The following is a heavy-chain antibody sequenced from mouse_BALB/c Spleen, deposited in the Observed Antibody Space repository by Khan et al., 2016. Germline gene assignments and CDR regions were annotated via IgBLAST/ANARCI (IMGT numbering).Heavy chain of an antibody. Sequence: QIQLVQSGPELQKPGETVKISCKASGYTFRNYGLKWVKQAPGKGLMWMGWINTHTGEPTYADDFKCRLVFSLDTSASSDYLQIKDVKNEDTATYFCARRRLYALDYWGQGTSVTVSS. J-gene: IGHJ4*01. V-gene: IGHV9-3-1*01. D-gene: IGHD3-2*02. CDR3: ARRRLYALDY. CDR2: INTHTGEP. CDR1: GYTFRNYG.